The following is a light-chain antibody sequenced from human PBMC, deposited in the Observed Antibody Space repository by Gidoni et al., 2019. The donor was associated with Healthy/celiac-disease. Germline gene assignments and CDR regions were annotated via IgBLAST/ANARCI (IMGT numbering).Light chain of an antibody. CDR2: DNN. V-gene: IGLV1-51*01. CDR1: SSNIGNND. Sequence: QSVLSQPPSVSAAPGQKVTISCSGSSSNIGNNDVSWYQQLPGTAPKLLIYDNNKRPSGIPDRFAGSKSGTSATLGITGLQTGDEADYYCGTWDSSLSAHVVFGGGTKLTVL. J-gene: IGLJ2*01. CDR3: GTWDSSLSAHVV.